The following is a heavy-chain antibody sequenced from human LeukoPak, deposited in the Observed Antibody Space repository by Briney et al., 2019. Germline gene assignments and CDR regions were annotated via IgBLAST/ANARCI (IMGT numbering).Heavy chain of an antibody. J-gene: IGHJ4*02. CDR3: ARVGYSSGWYFDY. CDR1: GFTFSTYS. V-gene: IGHV3-21*01. D-gene: IGHD6-19*01. CDR2: ISSTSSYI. Sequence: GGSLRLPCAASGFTFSTYSMNWFRQAPGKGLEWVSSISSTSSYIYYADSVKGRFTISRDNAQKSLYLQMNSLRAEDTAVYYCARVGYSSGWYFDYWGQGTLVTVSS.